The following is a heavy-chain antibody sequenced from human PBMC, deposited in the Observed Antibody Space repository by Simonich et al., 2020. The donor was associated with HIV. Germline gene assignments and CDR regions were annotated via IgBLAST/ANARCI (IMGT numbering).Heavy chain of an antibody. J-gene: IGHJ4*02. V-gene: IGHV2-5*01. CDR2: IYLSDDK. D-gene: IGHD6-13*01. Sequence: QSTLKESGPTLVKPTQTLTLTCPFSGFSLSTSGVGVGWIRPPPGKALEWLALIYLSDDKRYSPTLKSRLTLPKDTSKNQVVLTMTNMYPVDTATYYCAHRGLPYGSIWYYFDYWGQGTLVSVSS. CDR3: AHRGLPYGSIWYYFDY. CDR1: GFSLSTSGVG.